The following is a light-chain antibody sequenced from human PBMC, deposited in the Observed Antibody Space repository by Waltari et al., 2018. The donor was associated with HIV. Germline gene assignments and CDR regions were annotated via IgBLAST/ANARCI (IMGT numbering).Light chain of an antibody. Sequence: QSALTQPASVSGSPGQSITISCPGTSSDVGGYNYVPWYQQLPGKAPRLIIYDFNGRPSGGSHRFSGSKSVKPASLTISGLQTEDEAHYYCSSYTSSSTWVFGGGTNLAVL. J-gene: IGLJ3*02. CDR2: DFN. V-gene: IGLV2-14*03. CDR3: SSYTSSSTWV. CDR1: SSDVGGYNY.